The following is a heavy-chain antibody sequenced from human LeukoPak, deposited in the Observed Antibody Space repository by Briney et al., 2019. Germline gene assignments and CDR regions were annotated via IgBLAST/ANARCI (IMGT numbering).Heavy chain of an antibody. CDR1: GFTFSSHA. Sequence: GGSLRLSCAASGFTFSSHAMSWVRQAPGKGLEWVSYISSSGSTIYYADSVKGRFTISRDNAKNSLYLQMNSLRAEDTAVYYCARVVRYWLDPWGQGTLVTVSS. D-gene: IGHD3-10*02. J-gene: IGHJ5*02. CDR2: ISSSGSTI. CDR3: ARVVRYWLDP. V-gene: IGHV3-48*03.